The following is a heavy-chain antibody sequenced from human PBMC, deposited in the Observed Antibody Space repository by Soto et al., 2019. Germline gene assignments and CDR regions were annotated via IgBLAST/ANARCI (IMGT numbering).Heavy chain of an antibody. CDR2: INTNSGNP. CDR3: ARKKCFGDCYYSDY. V-gene: IGHV1-18*01. Sequence: ASVKVSCKASGDTFSNYGINWVRQAPGQGLEWMGWINTNSGNPNYAQKFQDRVTMTTDTSTGTAYMEMRSLTSDDTAVYYCARKKCFGDCYYSDYWGQGTLVTVSS. D-gene: IGHD2-21*02. J-gene: IGHJ4*02. CDR1: GDTFSNYG.